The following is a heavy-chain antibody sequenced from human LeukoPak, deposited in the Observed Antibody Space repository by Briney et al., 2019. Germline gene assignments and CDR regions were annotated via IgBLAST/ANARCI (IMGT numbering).Heavy chain of an antibody. J-gene: IGHJ4*02. Sequence: GGSLRLSCEASGCTFSTFAMIWVREPPGKGLEWVSSIFPSGGEIHYADSVRGRFTISRDNSKSTLSLQMNSLRAEDTAIYYCATYRQVLLPFESWGQGTLVTVSS. CDR1: GCTFSTFA. D-gene: IGHD2-8*02. CDR2: IFPSGGEI. V-gene: IGHV3-23*01. CDR3: ATYRQVLLPFES.